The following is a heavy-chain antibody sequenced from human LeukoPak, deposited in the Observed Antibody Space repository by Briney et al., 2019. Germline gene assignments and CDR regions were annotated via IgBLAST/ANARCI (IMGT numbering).Heavy chain of an antibody. CDR3: ATYSGVHHKTFDD. Sequence: GGSLRLSCAASGFTFSSYWMSWVRQAPGEGPDWVANIKQDESEKDYADSVRGRFTISRDNAKNSLYLQMNSLRAEDTALYYCATYSGVHHKTFDDWGQGTLVTVSS. CDR2: IKQDESEK. CDR1: GFTFSSYW. V-gene: IGHV3-7*03. D-gene: IGHD1-26*01. J-gene: IGHJ4*02.